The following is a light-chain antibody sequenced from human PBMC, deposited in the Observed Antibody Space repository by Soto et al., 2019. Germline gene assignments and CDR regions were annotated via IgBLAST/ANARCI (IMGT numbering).Light chain of an antibody. CDR2: KAS. CDR3: QHYKHYTESA. Sequence: DIQMTQSPSTLSASVGDRVTITCRASQSISTWLAWYQQKPGKAPKVLVHKASSLANGVPSRFSGTGSETEFTLTISSRQPDDFATYYCQHYKHYTESAFGQGTKLEIK. CDR1: QSISTW. V-gene: IGKV1-5*03. J-gene: IGKJ2*01.